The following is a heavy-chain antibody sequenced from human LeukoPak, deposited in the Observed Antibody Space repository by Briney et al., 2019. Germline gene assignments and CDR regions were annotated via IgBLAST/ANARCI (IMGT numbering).Heavy chain of an antibody. V-gene: IGHV3-30*03. D-gene: IGHD3-10*01. J-gene: IGHJ3*02. Sequence: GRSLRLSCAASGFTFSSYGTHWVRQAPGKGLEWVAVISYDGSNKYYADSVKGRFTISRDNSKNTLYLQMNSLRAEDTAVYYCQLYYYGSGSYYNPDAFDIWGQGTMVTVSS. CDR3: QLYYYGSGSYYNPDAFDI. CDR1: GFTFSSYG. CDR2: ISYDGSNK.